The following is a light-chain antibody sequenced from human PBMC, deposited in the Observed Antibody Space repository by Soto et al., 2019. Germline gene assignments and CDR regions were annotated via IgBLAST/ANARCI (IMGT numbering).Light chain of an antibody. J-gene: IGKJ2*01. CDR1: QSVSSSY. V-gene: IGKV3-20*01. CDR3: QKYGTSPYT. Sequence: IVLTQSPGTLSLSPGERATLSCRASQSVSSSYLAWYQQIPGQAPRLLIFHASSRATGIPDRFSGSGSGTDFTLTISILEPEDFAVYYFQKYGTSPYTFGQGTKLEIK. CDR2: HAS.